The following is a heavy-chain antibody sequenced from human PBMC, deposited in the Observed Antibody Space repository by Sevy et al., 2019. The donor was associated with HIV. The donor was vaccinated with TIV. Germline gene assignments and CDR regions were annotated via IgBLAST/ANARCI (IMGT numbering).Heavy chain of an antibody. CDR1: GFSFKNVW. Sequence: GGSLRLSCAGSGFSFKNVWMTWIRQTPGKGLEWVGDAKRKSDGGSIDYGSPVNGRFTISRDDSKDMLYLQMSSLKTEDTGVYYCATVLGAGAAGAFEIWGQGTMVTVSS. V-gene: IGHV3-15*01. CDR3: ATVLGAGAAGAFEI. CDR2: AKRKSDGGSI. D-gene: IGHD1-26*01. J-gene: IGHJ3*02.